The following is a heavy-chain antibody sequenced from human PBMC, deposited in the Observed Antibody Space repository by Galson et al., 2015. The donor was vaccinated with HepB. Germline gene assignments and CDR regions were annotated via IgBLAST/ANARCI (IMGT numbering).Heavy chain of an antibody. D-gene: IGHD1-1*01. CDR2: IYPGDSTS. Sequence: QSGAEVKKPGESLKISCKASESNFPSYWIVWVRQMPGKGLEWMGFIYPGDSTSIYSPSFQGQVTMSADKSITTAYLQWSSLKASDTAMYYCARLRERTTRAYYYDYWGQGTLLTVSS. J-gene: IGHJ4*02. CDR1: ESNFPSYW. V-gene: IGHV5-51*01. CDR3: ARLRERTTRAYYYDY.